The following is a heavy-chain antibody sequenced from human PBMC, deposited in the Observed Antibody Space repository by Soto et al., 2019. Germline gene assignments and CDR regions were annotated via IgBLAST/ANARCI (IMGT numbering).Heavy chain of an antibody. J-gene: IGHJ6*02. CDR2: INHSGST. D-gene: IGHD2-2*01. V-gene: IGHV4-34*01. CDR3: ATQRPGYCSSTSCPRYYYYYGMDV. Sequence: PSETLSLTCAVYGGSFSGYYWSWIRQPPGKGLEWIGEINHSGSTNYNPSLKSRVTLSVDTSKNQFSLKLSSVTAADTAVYYCATQRPGYCSSTSCPRYYYYYGMDVWGQGTTVTVSS. CDR1: GGSFSGYY.